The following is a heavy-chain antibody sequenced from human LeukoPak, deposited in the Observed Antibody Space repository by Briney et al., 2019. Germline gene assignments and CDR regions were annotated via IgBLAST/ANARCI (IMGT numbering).Heavy chain of an antibody. CDR2: ISRSDGTA. J-gene: IGHJ4*02. CDR1: GFTFSAFA. D-gene: IGHD4-17*01. V-gene: IGHV3-23*01. Sequence: GGSLRLSCAASGFTFSAFAMNWVRQAPGKGLEWVSFISRSDGTAYYADSVKVRFTISRDNSKNTLYLQMNSLRAEDTAQYFCARDDYGDWPPLFDYWGQGTLVTVSS. CDR3: ARDDYGDWPPLFDY.